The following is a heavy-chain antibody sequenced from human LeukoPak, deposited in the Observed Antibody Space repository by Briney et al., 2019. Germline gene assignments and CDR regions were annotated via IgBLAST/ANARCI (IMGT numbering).Heavy chain of an antibody. J-gene: IGHJ5*02. CDR1: GGSFSGYY. CDR2: INHSGST. D-gene: IGHD1-1*01. V-gene: IGHV4-34*01. CDR3: AREPILEVVRTNWIDP. Sequence: SETLSLTCAVYGGSFSGYYWSWIRQPPGKGLEWIGEINHSGSTNYNPSLKSRVTISVDTSKNQFSLKLSSVTAADTAVYYCAREPILEVVRTNWIDPWGQGTLVTVSS.